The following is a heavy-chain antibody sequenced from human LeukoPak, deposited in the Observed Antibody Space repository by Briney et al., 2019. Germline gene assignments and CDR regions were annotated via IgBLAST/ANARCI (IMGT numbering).Heavy chain of an antibody. CDR3: AKALRDTFYFYYMDV. D-gene: IGHD5-18*01. J-gene: IGHJ6*03. V-gene: IGHV3-9*01. CDR2: ISWNSGSI. CDR1: GFTFGDYA. Sequence: GRSLRLSCAASGFTFGDYAMHWVRHAPGKGLEWVSFISWNSGSILYADSVKGRFSISRDNAKNSLYLQMNSLRAEDTAFYYCAKALRDTFYFYYMDVWGKGTTVTVSS.